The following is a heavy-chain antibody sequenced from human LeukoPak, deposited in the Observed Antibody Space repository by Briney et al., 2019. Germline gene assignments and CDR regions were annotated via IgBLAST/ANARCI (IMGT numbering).Heavy chain of an antibody. Sequence: GGSLRLSCAASGFTFSSYGMHWVRQAPGKGLERVAVISYDGSNKYYADSVKGRFTISRDNSKNTLYLQMNSLRAEDTAVYYCAKLTCSSTSCSEDYYYYYGMDVWGKGTTVTVSS. CDR3: AKLTCSSTSCSEDYYYYYGMDV. CDR1: GFTFSSYG. D-gene: IGHD2-2*01. J-gene: IGHJ6*04. CDR2: ISYDGSNK. V-gene: IGHV3-30*18.